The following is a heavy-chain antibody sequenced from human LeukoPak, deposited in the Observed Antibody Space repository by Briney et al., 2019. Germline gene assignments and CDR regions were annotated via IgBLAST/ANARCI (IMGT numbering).Heavy chain of an antibody. CDR1: GGSISSSSYY. Sequence: SETLSLTCTVSGGSISSSSYYWGWIRQPPGKGLEWIGSIYLSGSTYYNPSLKSRVTISVDTSKNQFSLKLSSVTAADTAVYYCARLGSGWYYFDYWGQGTLVTVSS. CDR2: IYLSGST. CDR3: ARLGSGWYYFDY. V-gene: IGHV4-39*01. J-gene: IGHJ4*02. D-gene: IGHD6-19*01.